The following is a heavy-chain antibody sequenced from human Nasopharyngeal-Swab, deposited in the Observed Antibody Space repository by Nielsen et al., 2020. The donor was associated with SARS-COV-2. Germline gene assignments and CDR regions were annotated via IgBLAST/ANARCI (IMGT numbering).Heavy chain of an antibody. Sequence: GGYLRLSCAASGFTFSSYSMNWVRQAPGKGLEWVSSISSSSSYICYADSVKGRFTISRDNAKNSLYLQMNSLRAEDTAVYYCARVSSSGWDRGYFDYWGQGTLVTVSS. D-gene: IGHD6-19*01. CDR2: ISSSSSYI. J-gene: IGHJ4*02. CDR1: GFTFSSYS. V-gene: IGHV3-21*01. CDR3: ARVSSSGWDRGYFDY.